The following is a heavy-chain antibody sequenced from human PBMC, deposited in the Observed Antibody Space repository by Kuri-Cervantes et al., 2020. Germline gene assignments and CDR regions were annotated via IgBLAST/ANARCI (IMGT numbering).Heavy chain of an antibody. CDR1: GFTFSDYY. V-gene: IGHV3-11*01. J-gene: IGHJ3*02. CDR2: ISSSGSTI. CDR3: ARGYDGFASDI. D-gene: IGHD5-12*01. Sequence: GESLKISCAASGFTFSDYYMSWIRQAPGKGLEWVSYISSSGSTIYYADSVKGRFTISRDNAKNSLYLQMNSLRAEDTAVYYCARGYDGFASDIWGQGTMVTVSS.